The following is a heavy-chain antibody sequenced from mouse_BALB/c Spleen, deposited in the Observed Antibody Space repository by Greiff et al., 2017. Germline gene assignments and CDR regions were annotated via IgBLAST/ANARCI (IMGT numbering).Heavy chain of an antibody. V-gene: IGHV1-5*01. J-gene: IGHJ4*01. CDR3: TREAYYGNYVGSYYAMDY. CDR2: IYPGNSDT. CDR1: GYSFTSYW. Sequence: EVQLQQSGTVLARPGASVKMSCKASGYSFTSYWMHWVKQRPGQGLEWIGAIYPGNSDTSYNQKFKGKAKLTAVTSASTAYMELSSLTNEDSAVYYCTREAYYGNYVGSYYAMDYWGQGTSVTVSS. D-gene: IGHD2-10*01.